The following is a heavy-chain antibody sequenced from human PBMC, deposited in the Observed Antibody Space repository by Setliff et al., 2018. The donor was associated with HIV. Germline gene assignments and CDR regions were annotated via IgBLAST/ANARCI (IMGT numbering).Heavy chain of an antibody. CDR3: ARVSKSSPDAFDI. Sequence: GGSLRLSCAASGFTFSSYWMSWVRQAPGKGLEWVSVIYAAGSTYYADSVKGRFTISGHNSKNTLYLQLNSLRAEDTAVYYCARVSKSSPDAFDIWGQGTMVTVSS. D-gene: IGHD6-13*01. CDR1: GFTFSSYW. J-gene: IGHJ3*02. CDR2: IYAAGST. V-gene: IGHV3-53*04.